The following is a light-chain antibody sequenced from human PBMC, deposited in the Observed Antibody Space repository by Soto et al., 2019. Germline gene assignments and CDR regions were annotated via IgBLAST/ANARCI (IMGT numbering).Light chain of an antibody. CDR3: QQYNSYL. CDR2: DAS. J-gene: IGKJ3*01. Sequence: DIQMTQSPSTLSASVGDRVTITCRASQNVGNWLAWYQQKPGKAPKLLIYDASSLQSGVQSRFSGSGSGTEFTLSISGLEPDDFATYYCQQYNSYLFGPGTKLDIK. CDR1: QNVGNW. V-gene: IGKV1-5*01.